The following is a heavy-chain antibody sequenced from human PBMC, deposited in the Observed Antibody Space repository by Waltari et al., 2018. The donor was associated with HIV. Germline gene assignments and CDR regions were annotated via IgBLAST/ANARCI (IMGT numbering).Heavy chain of an antibody. CDR3: AKGDSQDYYYYGMDV. D-gene: IGHD4-4*01. J-gene: IGHJ6*02. Sequence: EVQLLESGGGLVQPGGSLRLSCAASGFTFSRYAMTWVGQAPGKGLEWVSAISDIGGSTYYADSVKGRFTISRDNSKNTLYLQMKSLRTEDTAVFYCAKGDSQDYYYYGMDVWGQGTTVTVSS. CDR1: GFTFSRYA. CDR2: ISDIGGST. V-gene: IGHV3-23*01.